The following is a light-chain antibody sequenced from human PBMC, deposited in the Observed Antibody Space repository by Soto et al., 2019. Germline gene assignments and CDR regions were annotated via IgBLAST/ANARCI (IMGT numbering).Light chain of an antibody. CDR2: DAS. CDR3: QHYNSYSEA. Sequence: IQLAQWPATRSASVGDRVTITCRARQSINRLLAWYQQKPGKAPKLLIYDASTLKSGVPSRFSGSGSGTEFTLTISSLQPDDVATYYCQHYNSYSEAFGQGTKVDIK. CDR1: QSINRL. J-gene: IGKJ1*01. V-gene: IGKV1-5*01.